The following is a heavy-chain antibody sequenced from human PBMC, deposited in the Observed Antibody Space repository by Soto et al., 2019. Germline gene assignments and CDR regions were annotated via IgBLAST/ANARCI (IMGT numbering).Heavy chain of an antibody. D-gene: IGHD2-2*01. Sequence: PSETLSLTCTVSGGSISSYYWSWIRQPPGKGLEWIGYIYYSGSTNYNPSLKSRVTISVDTSKNQFSLKLSSVTAADTAVYYCARQGQLPPSWYYYNYTDVCGKWTPVTLSS. J-gene: IGHJ6*03. CDR3: ARQGQLPPSWYYYNYTDV. V-gene: IGHV4-59*08. CDR1: GGSISSYY. CDR2: IYYSGST.